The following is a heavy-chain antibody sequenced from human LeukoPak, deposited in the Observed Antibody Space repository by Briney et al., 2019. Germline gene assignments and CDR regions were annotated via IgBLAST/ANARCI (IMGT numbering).Heavy chain of an antibody. D-gene: IGHD3-10*01. Sequence: PSETLSLTCTVSGGSISSNYWNWIRQPPGKGLEWIGYIYYSGSTNYNPSLKSRVTISVDTSKNQFSLKLSSVTAADTAVYYCARLRRPHGWFDPWGQGTLVTVSS. CDR1: GGSISSNY. CDR2: IYYSGST. CDR3: ARLRRPHGWFDP. V-gene: IGHV4-59*08. J-gene: IGHJ5*02.